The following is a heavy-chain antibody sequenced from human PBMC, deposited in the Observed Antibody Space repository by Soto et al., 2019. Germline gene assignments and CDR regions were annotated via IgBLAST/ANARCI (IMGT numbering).Heavy chain of an antibody. D-gene: IGHD6-13*01. V-gene: IGHV4-4*07. Sequence: PSETLSLTCTVSGASMNSYHWSWIRQPAGKGLEWIGHIHSRGSTNYNPSLKSRVTMSVDTSKNQFSLGLMSLTAADTAVYYCARDQGVAAAGITWFDPWGQGSLVTVCS. CDR2: IHSRGST. CDR1: GASMNSYH. J-gene: IGHJ5*02. CDR3: ARDQGVAAAGITWFDP.